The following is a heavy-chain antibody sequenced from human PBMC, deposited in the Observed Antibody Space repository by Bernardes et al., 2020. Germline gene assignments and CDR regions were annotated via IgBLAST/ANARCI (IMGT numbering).Heavy chain of an antibody. D-gene: IGHD2-2*01. J-gene: IGHJ3*02. V-gene: IGHV3-21*01. Sequence: GGSLRLSCAASGFTFSSYSMNWVRQAPGKGLEWVSSISSSSSYIYYADSVKGRFTISRDNAKNSLYLQMNSLRAEDTAVYYCARARSGAVYQLLHDAFDIWGQGTMVTVSS. CDR2: ISSSSSYI. CDR3: ARARSGAVYQLLHDAFDI. CDR1: GFTFSSYS.